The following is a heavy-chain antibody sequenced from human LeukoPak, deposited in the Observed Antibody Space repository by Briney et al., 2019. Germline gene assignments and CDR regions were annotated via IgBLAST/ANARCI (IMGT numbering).Heavy chain of an antibody. CDR3: VRLRIQLWGPHFDY. V-gene: IGHV4-34*01. D-gene: IGHD5-18*01. CDR2: INHSGST. CDR1: GGSFSGYY. J-gene: IGHJ4*02. Sequence: SETLSLTCAVYGGSFSGYYWSWIRQPPGKGLEWIGEINHSGSTNYNPSLKSRVTISVDTSKNQFSLKLSSVTAADTAVYYCVRLRIQLWGPHFDYWGQGTLVTVSS.